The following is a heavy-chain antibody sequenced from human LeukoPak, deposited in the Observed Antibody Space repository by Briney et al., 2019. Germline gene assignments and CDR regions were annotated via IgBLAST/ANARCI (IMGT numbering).Heavy chain of an antibody. CDR1: GFTFSRSA. D-gene: IGHD5-12*01. J-gene: IGHJ4*02. V-gene: IGHV3-30*18. Sequence: GRCLRLSCAASGFTFSRSAVHWVRQAPGKGLEWVAVISHDGSNTDYTDSVKGRFTISRDNSKNTLYLQMNSLRAEDTAVYYCAKEMKPWMHFDYWGQGTLVTVSS. CDR2: ISHDGSNT. CDR3: AKEMKPWMHFDY.